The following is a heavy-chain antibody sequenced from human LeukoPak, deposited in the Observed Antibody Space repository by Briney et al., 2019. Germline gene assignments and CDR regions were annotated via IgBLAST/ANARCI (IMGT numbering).Heavy chain of an antibody. V-gene: IGHV3-11*05. CDR2: ISSSRS. CDR3: ARESDSSGYFDY. D-gene: IGHD3-22*01. Sequence: KSGGSLRLSCAASGFTFSSYAMSWVRQAPGKGREGVSEISSSRSYTSRSYTNYADSVKGRFTISRDNAKNSLSLQMDSLRAEDTAVYYCARESDSSGYFDYWGQGTLVTVSS. CDR1: GFTFSSYA. J-gene: IGHJ4*02.